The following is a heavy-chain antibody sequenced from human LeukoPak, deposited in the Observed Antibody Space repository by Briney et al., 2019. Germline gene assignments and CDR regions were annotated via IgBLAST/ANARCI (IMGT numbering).Heavy chain of an antibody. D-gene: IGHD2-2*02. CDR3: AREKTGTYCSSTSCYRSHYYYYMDV. Sequence: SETLSLTCAVYGVSFSGYYWSWLRQPPGKGLEWIGEINHSGSTNYNPSLKSRVTISVHKSKTQFSLKLSSVTAADTAVYYCAREKTGTYCSSTSCYRSHYYYYMDVWGKGTTVTVSS. CDR1: GVSFSGYY. V-gene: IGHV4-34*01. J-gene: IGHJ6*03. CDR2: INHSGST.